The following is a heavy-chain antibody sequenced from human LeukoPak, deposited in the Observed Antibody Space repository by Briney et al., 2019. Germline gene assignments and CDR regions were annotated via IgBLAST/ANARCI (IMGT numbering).Heavy chain of an antibody. Sequence: GGSLRLSCAASGFTFSSYSMNWVRQAPGKGLEWVSSISSGSSYIYYADSVKGRFTISRDNAKNSLYLQMNSLRAEDTAVYYCARQWWELESYDYWGQGTLVTVSS. CDR1: GFTFSSYS. J-gene: IGHJ4*02. CDR3: ARQWWELESYDY. CDR2: ISSGSSYI. V-gene: IGHV3-21*01. D-gene: IGHD1-26*01.